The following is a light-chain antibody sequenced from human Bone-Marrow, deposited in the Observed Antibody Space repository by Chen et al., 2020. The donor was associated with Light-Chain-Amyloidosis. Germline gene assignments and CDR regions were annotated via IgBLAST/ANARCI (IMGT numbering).Light chain of an antibody. J-gene: IGLJ3*02. CDR1: NIGSTS. CDR3: QVWDRSSDRPV. CDR2: DDS. Sequence: SYVLTQPSSVSVAPGQTATLACGGNNIGSTSVHWYQQTPGQAPLLVVYDDSDRPSWIPERLSCSNSGNTATLTISRVEAGDEADYYCQVWDRSSDRPVFGGGTKLTVL. V-gene: IGLV3-21*02.